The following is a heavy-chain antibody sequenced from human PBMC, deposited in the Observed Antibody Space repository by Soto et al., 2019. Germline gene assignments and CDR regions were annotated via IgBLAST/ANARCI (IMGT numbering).Heavy chain of an antibody. CDR3: VRGAENFDYDIMTVVMGAFDI. J-gene: IGHJ3*02. V-gene: IGHV3-21*06. Sequence: PGGSLRLSCAASGFSFGLYSMSWVRQAPGKGLEWVSSISSGSTYIYYADSVKGRFTISRDNAKNSLFLETDSLRDEDTAVYYCVRGAENFDYDIMTVVMGAFDIWGQGTMVTVSS. D-gene: IGHD3-9*01. CDR1: GFSFGLYS. CDR2: ISSGSTYI.